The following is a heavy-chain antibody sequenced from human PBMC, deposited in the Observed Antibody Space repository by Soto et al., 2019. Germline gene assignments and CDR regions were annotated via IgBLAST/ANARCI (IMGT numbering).Heavy chain of an antibody. CDR3: ARGGQQWLLDNTLRSYSSYGMDF. J-gene: IGHJ6*02. V-gene: IGHV4-59*01. CDR1: GGSISSYY. D-gene: IGHD6-19*01. CDR2: IYYSGST. Sequence: GNLALTCTVSGGSISSYYWSWIRQPPGKGLEWIGYIYYSGSTNYNPSLKSRVTISVDTSKNQFSLKLSSVTAADTAVYYCARGGQQWLLDNTLRSYSSYGMDFRCRGPTVT.